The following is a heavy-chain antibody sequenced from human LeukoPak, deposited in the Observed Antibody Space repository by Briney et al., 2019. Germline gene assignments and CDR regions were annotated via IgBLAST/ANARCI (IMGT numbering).Heavy chain of an antibody. CDR3: AREGDIGTTVVNFDY. V-gene: IGHV1-46*01. D-gene: IGHD4-23*01. J-gene: IGHJ4*02. Sequence: GASVKVSCKASGYTFTSYYMHWVRQAPGQGLEWMGIINPSGGSTSYAQKFQGRVTMTRDMSTSTVYMELSSLRSEDTAVYYCAREGDIGTTVVNFDYWGQGTLVTVSS. CDR1: GYTFTSYY. CDR2: INPSGGST.